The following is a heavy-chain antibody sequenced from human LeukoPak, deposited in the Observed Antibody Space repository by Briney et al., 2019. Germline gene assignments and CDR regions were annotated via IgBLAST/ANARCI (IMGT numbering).Heavy chain of an antibody. D-gene: IGHD3-10*01. CDR1: GFTFGNHG. CDR2: IWYDGSNK. V-gene: IGHV3-33*03. Sequence: GGSLRLSCTASGFTFGNHGMHWVRQSPGKGLEWVAVIWYDGSNKYYADSVKGRFTISRDNAKNTLYVQMNSLRAEDTAVYYCSTGSGHAFDIWGRGTMVTVSS. CDR3: STGSGHAFDI. J-gene: IGHJ3*02.